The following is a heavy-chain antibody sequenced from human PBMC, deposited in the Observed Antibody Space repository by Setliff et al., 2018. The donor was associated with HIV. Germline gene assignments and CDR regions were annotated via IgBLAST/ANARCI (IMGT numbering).Heavy chain of an antibody. J-gene: IGHJ5*02. CDR1: GGSASNSRYY. CDR2: IYYNEKT. D-gene: IGHD3-22*01. V-gene: IGHV4-39*01. CDR3: ASRVYYHDSNNFLREEGFDP. Sequence: PSETLSLTCTVSGGSASNSRYYWAWVRQPPGKGLESIGSIYYNEKTYYSPSLKSRGTISIDTSKNQLSLSLTSATAADSAVYYCASRVYYHDSNNFLREEGFDPWGQGTLVTVSS.